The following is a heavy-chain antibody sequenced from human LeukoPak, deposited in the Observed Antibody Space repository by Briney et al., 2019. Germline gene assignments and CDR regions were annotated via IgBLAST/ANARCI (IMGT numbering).Heavy chain of an antibody. J-gene: IGHJ5*02. V-gene: IGHV4-59*01. CDR1: GGSISSYY. Sequence: SETLSLTCTVSGGSISSYYWSWIRQPPGKGLEWIGYIYYSGSTNYNPSLKSRVTISVDTSKNQFSLKLSSVTAADTAVYYCARDLGAAPHYNWFGPWGQGTLVTVSS. CDR3: ARDLGAAPHYNWFGP. D-gene: IGHD3-16*01. CDR2: IYYSGST.